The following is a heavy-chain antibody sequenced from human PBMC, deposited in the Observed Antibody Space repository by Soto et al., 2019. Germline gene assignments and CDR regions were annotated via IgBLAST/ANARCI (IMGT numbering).Heavy chain of an antibody. CDR3: ARDVGYCSSTRCYHVFDY. CDR1: GGSISSGGYY. J-gene: IGHJ4*02. V-gene: IGHV4-31*03. D-gene: IGHD2-2*01. CDR2: IYYSGST. Sequence: LSLTCTVSGGSISSGGYYWSWIRQHPGKGLEWIGYIYYSGSTYYNPSLKSRVTISVDTSKNQFSLKLSSVTAADTAVYYCARDVGYCSSTRCYHVFDYWGQGTLVTVSS.